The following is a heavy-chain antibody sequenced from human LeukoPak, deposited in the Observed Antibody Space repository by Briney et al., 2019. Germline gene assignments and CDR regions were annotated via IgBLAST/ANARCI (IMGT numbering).Heavy chain of an antibody. V-gene: IGHV3-74*01. CDR3: ATSSVWGGAFNI. CDR1: GFTFSIYW. CDR2: CDSDGSGT. J-gene: IGHJ3*02. D-gene: IGHD3-16*01. Sequence: PWGSPVLSCAASGFTFSIYWMYWVRQAPGKGLMWVSRCDSDGSGTTYVDSVKGRFTVSRDNAKSTLYLQMSSLRAEDTAVYYCATSSVWGGAFNIWGQGNILTVSS.